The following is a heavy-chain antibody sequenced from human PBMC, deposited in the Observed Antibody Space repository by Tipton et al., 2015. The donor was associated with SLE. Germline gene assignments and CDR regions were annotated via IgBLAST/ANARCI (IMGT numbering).Heavy chain of an antibody. CDR2: VYPGDSDT. D-gene: IGHD3-3*02. V-gene: IGHV5-51*03. Sequence: QLVQSGAEVKMPGESLKISCTGSGYSFTSYWIAWVRQMPGKGLEWMGIVYPGDSDTRYSPSFQGRVTISADKSISTAYLQWTTLTASDTAIYYCARSSSEISFYYFDSWGQGTLVAVS. J-gene: IGHJ4*02. CDR3: ARSSSEISFYYFDS. CDR1: GYSFTSYW.